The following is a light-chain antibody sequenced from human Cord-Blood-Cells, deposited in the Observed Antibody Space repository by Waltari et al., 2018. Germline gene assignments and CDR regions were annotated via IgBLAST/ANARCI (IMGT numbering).Light chain of an antibody. CDR3: QQYYSTPPT. V-gene: IGKV4-1*01. J-gene: IGKJ1*01. CDR2: WAS. Sequence: DIVMPQSPDSLAVYLGERATINFKSSQSVLYSSNTKNYLAWYQQKPGQPPKLLIYWASTRESGVPDRFSGSGSGTDFTLTISSLQAEDVAVYYCQQYYSTPPTFGQGTKVEIK. CDR1: QSVLYSSNTKNY.